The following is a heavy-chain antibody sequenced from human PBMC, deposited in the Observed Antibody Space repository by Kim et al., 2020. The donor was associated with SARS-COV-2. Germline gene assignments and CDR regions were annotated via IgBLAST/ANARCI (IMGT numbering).Heavy chain of an antibody. CDR3: AGGSGGRNDY. CDR1: GFTFSSYD. J-gene: IGHJ4*02. V-gene: IGHV3-30*03. CDR2: ISYDGSNK. D-gene: IGHD2-15*01. Sequence: GGSLRLSCAASGFTFSSYDMHWVRQAPGKGLEWVAVISYDGSNKYYADSVKGRFTISRDNSKNTLYLQMNSLRAEDTAVYYCAGGSGGRNDYWGQGTLVTVSS.